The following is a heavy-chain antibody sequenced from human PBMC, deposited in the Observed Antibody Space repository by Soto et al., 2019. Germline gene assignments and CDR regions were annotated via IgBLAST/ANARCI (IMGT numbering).Heavy chain of an antibody. CDR1: GYTFTGYY. D-gene: IGHD3-9*01. J-gene: IGHJ3*02. CDR2: INPNSGGT. Sequence: QVQLVQSGAEVKKPGASVKVSCKASGYTFTGYYMHWVRQAPGQGLEWMGWINPNSGGTNYAQKFKGWVTMTRDTSISTAYMELSRLRSDDTAMYYCARALNYDILTGYYKGGAFDIWGQGTMVTVSS. CDR3: ARALNYDILTGYYKGGAFDI. V-gene: IGHV1-2*04.